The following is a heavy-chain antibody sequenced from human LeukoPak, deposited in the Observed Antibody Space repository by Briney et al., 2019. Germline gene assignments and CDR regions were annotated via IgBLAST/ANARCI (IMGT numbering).Heavy chain of an antibody. V-gene: IGHV4-39*01. CDR2: VYIGGNT. CDR3: ARLRRTTVTTYNYYHYMDV. Sequence: SETLSLTCTVSGGSISGTSYLWGWLRQPPGRGLEWIGNVYIGGNTYYNPSLRYRVTVSLDSSRNKFSLQLSSVTAADTATYYCARLRRTTVTTYNYYHYMDVWGKGTTVTVSS. J-gene: IGHJ6*03. D-gene: IGHD4-11*01. CDR1: GGSISGTSYL.